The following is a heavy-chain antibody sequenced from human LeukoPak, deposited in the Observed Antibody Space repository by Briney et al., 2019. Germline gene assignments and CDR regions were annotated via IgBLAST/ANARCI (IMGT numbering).Heavy chain of an antibody. CDR1: GGSISSGDYY. CDR3: ATGSSGYYYSLDAFDI. CDR2: IYYSGST. D-gene: IGHD3-22*01. Sequence: SQTLSLTCTVSGGSISSGDYYWSWIRQPPGKGLEWVGYIYYSGSTYYNPSLKSRITISVDTSKNQFSLKLSSVTAADTAVYYCATGSSGYYYSLDAFDIWGQGTMVTVSS. V-gene: IGHV4-30-4*08. J-gene: IGHJ3*02.